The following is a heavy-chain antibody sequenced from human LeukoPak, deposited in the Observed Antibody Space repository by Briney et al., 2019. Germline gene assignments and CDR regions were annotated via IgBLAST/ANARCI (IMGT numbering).Heavy chain of an antibody. J-gene: IGHJ4*02. V-gene: IGHV3-48*04. D-gene: IGHD2-2*01. Sequence: GGSLRLSCAASGFTFSDYSLNWVRQAPVKGLEWVSSITRSSSTIYYADSVKGRFTISRDNAKNSLYLQMNSLRAEDTAVYYCARDIRYCSSTSCPSDYWGQGTLVTVSS. CDR3: ARDIRYCSSTSCPSDY. CDR1: GFTFSDYS. CDR2: ITRSSSTI.